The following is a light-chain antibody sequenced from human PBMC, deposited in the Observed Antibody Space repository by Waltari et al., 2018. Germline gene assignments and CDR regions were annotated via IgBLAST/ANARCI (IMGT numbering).Light chain of an antibody. Sequence: QSALTQPRSVSGSPGQSVTIPRTGTSSDVGGYNYFSWYQQHPGKAPKLMIYDVSKRPSGVPDRFSGSKSGNTASLTISGLQTEDEADYYCCSFAGSHTYVVFGGGTKLTVL. CDR2: DVS. CDR3: CSFAGSHTYVV. V-gene: IGLV2-11*01. CDR1: SSDVGGYNY. J-gene: IGLJ2*01.